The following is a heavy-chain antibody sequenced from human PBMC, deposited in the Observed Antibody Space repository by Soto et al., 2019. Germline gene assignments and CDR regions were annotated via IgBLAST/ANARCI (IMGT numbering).Heavy chain of an antibody. D-gene: IGHD3-3*01. V-gene: IGHV3-23*01. CDR2: ISASGGST. CDR3: AKDRGGRAIFGVRIIDGIDV. Sequence: EVQLLESGGGLVQPGGSLRVSCAASGFSFSSYAMNWVRQAPGKGLEWVSAISASGGSTYYAAAVGGRFTISRDNSRNTLYLQMNSLRAEDTAEYYCAKDRGGRAIFGVRIIDGIDVWGQGTTVTVSS. J-gene: IGHJ6*02. CDR1: GFSFSSYA.